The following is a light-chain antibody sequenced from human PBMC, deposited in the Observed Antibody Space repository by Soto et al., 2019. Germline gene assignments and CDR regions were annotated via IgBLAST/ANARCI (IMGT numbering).Light chain of an antibody. CDR1: SSDVGSYNR. J-gene: IGLJ1*01. Sequence: QSALTQPPSVSGSPGQSVTISCTGTSSDVGSYNRVSWYQQPPVTAPKLMIYEVSNRPSGVPDRFSGSKSGNTASLTISGLQAEDEADYYCTSYTSSNTFVFGTGTKVTVL. CDR3: TSYTSSNTFV. V-gene: IGLV2-18*02. CDR2: EVS.